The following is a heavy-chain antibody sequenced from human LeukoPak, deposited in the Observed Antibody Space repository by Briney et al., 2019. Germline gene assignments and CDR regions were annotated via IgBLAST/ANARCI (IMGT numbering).Heavy chain of an antibody. D-gene: IGHD1-26*01. V-gene: IGHV3-23*01. CDR2: ISGSDGST. CDR3: AKDESPYSGSPSAFDY. CDR1: GSTFSSYA. Sequence: PGGSLRLSCAASGSTFSSYAMSWVRQAPGKGLEWVSDISGSDGSTYYADSVKGRFTISRDNSKNTLYLQMNSLRAEDTAVYYCAKDESPYSGSPSAFDYWGQGTLVTVSS. J-gene: IGHJ4*02.